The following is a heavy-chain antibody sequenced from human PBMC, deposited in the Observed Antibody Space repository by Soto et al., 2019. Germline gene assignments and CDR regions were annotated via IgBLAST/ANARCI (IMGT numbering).Heavy chain of an antibody. CDR1: GYPFTTYW. CDR3: ARSYCPGGNCYIRQFDY. D-gene: IGHD2-15*01. Sequence: GESLKISCKGSGYPFTTYWIGWVRQMPGKGLEWMGIIYPDDSDTRYSPSFQGQVTISADKSISTAYLQWSSLKASDTAIYYCARSYCPGGNCYIRQFDYGGQGTLVTVSS. V-gene: IGHV5-51*01. J-gene: IGHJ4*02. CDR2: IYPDDSDT.